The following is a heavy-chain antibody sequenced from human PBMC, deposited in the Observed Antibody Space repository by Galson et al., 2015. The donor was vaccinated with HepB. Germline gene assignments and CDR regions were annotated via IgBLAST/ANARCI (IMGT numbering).Heavy chain of an antibody. CDR3: ASNAPPTYSSSTSHLYYYGMDV. D-gene: IGHD6-13*01. J-gene: IGHJ6*02. CDR2: IIPIFGTA. CDR1: GGTFSSYA. Sequence: SVKVSCKASGGTFSSYAISWVRQAPGQGLEWMGGIIPIFGTANYAQKFQGRVTITADESTSTAYMELSSLRSEDTAVYYCASNAPPTYSSSTSHLYYYGMDVWGQGTTVTVSS. V-gene: IGHV1-69*13.